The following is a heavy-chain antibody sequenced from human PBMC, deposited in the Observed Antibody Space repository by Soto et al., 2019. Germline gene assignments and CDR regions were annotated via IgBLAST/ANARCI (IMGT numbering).Heavy chain of an antibody. D-gene: IGHD2-2*01. V-gene: IGHV1-69*06. CDR3: ARAYCSSTSCYYAFDI. Sequence: SVKVSCKASGGTFSSYAISWVRQAPGQGLEWMGGIIPIFGTANYAQKFQGRVTITADKSTSTAYMELSSLRSEDKAVYYCARAYCSSTSCYYAFDIWGQGTMVTVSS. J-gene: IGHJ3*02. CDR2: IIPIFGTA. CDR1: GGTFSSYA.